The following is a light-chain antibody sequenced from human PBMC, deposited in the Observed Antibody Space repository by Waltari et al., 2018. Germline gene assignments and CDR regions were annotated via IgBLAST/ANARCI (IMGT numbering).Light chain of an antibody. J-gene: IGLJ1*01. CDR3: YSRDSSGDHLRV. CDR2: GKN. Sequence: SSELTQDPAVSVALGQTVRITCQGDSLRGYYARWYQQKPGQAPVLVIYGKNNRPSGIPDRFSGSSSGNTASLTITGAQAEDEAEYYCYSRDSSGDHLRVFGAGTKVTVL. CDR1: SLRGYY. V-gene: IGLV3-19*01.